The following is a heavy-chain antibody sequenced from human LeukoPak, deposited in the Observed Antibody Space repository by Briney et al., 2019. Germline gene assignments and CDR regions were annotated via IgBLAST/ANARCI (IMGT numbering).Heavy chain of an antibody. V-gene: IGHV4-30-4*08. CDR3: ARGTPTYDLWSGYYTAAFDY. CDR2: IYYSGST. CDR1: GGSISSGDYY. Sequence: PSETLSLTCTVSGGSISSGDYYWSWIRQPPGKGLEWIGYIYYSGSTYYNPSLKSRVTISVDTSKNQFSLKLSSVTAADTAVYYCARGTPTYDLWSGYYTAAFDYWGQGTLVTVSS. D-gene: IGHD3-3*01. J-gene: IGHJ4*02.